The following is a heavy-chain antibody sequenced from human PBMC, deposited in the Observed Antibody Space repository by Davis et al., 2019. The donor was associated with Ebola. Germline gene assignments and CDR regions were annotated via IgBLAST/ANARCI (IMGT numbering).Heavy chain of an antibody. CDR2: IYHTGST. V-gene: IGHV4-30-2*01. CDR1: GGSISSGTYS. Sequence: MPSETLSLTCAVSGGSISSGTYSWNWIRQPPGKSLEYIGYIYHTGSTYYNPSLTSRVTISVDTSKNQFSLRLTSVTAADTAVYYCARLVALYDNSGYAYLDYWGQGILVTVSS. J-gene: IGHJ4*02. D-gene: IGHD3-22*01. CDR3: ARLVALYDNSGYAYLDY.